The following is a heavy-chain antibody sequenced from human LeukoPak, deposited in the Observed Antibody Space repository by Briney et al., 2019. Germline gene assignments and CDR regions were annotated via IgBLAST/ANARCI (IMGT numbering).Heavy chain of an antibody. D-gene: IGHD5-24*01. CDR1: GFTFSSYA. Sequence: GGSLRLSCAASGFTFSSYAMHWVRQAPGKGLEWVAVISYDGSNKYYADSVKGRFTISRDNSKNTLYPQMNSLRAEDTAVYYCAREGRWAFDIWGQGTMVTVSS. J-gene: IGHJ3*02. CDR2: ISYDGSNK. V-gene: IGHV3-30-3*01. CDR3: AREGRWAFDI.